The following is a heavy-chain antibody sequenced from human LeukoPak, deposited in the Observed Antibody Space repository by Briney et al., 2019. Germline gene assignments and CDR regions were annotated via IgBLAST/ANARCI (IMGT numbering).Heavy chain of an antibody. CDR2: INHSGST. J-gene: IGHJ4*02. D-gene: IGHD5-18*01. CDR1: GGSFSGYY. CDR3: ARGVQLWLRPIDY. Sequence: WETLSLTCAVYGGSFSGYYWSWIRQPPGKGLEWIGEINHSGSTNYNPSLKSRVTISVDTSKNQFSLKLSSVTAADTAVYYCARGVQLWLRPIDYWGQGTLVTVSS. V-gene: IGHV4-34*01.